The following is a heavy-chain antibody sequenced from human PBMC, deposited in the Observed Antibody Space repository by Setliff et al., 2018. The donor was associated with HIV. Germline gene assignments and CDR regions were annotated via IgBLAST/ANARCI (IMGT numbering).Heavy chain of an antibody. CDR3: TTDGMFRSDLGGH. J-gene: IGHJ4*02. V-gene: IGHV3-15*01. CDR1: GFTFSDAW. CDR2: IKSKTDGGTT. Sequence: GGSLRLSYAASGFTFSDAWMSWLRQAPGRGLEWVGRIKSKTDGGTTNYAAPVKGRFTISRDDSKDTLFLQMNSLKTEDTAVYYCTTDGMFRSDLGGHWGQGTLVTVSS. D-gene: IGHD3-16*01.